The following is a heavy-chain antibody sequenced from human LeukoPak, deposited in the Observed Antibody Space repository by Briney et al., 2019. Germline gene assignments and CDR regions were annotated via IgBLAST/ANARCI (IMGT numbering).Heavy chain of an antibody. Sequence: PGGSLRLSCAAAGFTFSNDWVHWVRQAPGKGLVWVSRINPDGSTINYADSVKGRFTISRDNAKNTLYLQMNSMRAEDTAVYYCATAGNYRFDYWGQGTLVTVSS. J-gene: IGHJ4*02. V-gene: IGHV3-74*01. CDR2: INPDGSTI. CDR3: ATAGNYRFDY. CDR1: GFTFSNDW. D-gene: IGHD1-7*01.